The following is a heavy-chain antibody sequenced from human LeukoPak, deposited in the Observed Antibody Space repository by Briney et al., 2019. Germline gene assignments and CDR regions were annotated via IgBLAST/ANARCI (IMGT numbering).Heavy chain of an antibody. CDR3: ARQYGSGSLDH. Sequence: GESLKISCKGSGYSFTDYWIGWVRQMPGKGLEYLGIIYPDDSDTRYSPSFQRHVTISADKSITTAYLQWSSLKASNTAMYYCARQYGSGSLDHWGQGTLVTVSS. J-gene: IGHJ4*02. V-gene: IGHV5-51*01. D-gene: IGHD3-10*01. CDR2: IYPDDSDT. CDR1: GYSFTDYW.